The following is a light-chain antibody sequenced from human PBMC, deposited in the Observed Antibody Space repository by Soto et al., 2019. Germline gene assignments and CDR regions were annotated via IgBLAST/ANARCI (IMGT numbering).Light chain of an antibody. CDR1: RSIGTY. CDR3: QQTYSYPA. J-gene: IGKJ5*01. Sequence: DIQMTQSPSSLSASVGDRVTITCRASRSIGTYLYWYQHKPGKAPQLLIYTASNVQSGVPSRFSGSGSGTNCTITISRLQPEYVVTYYCQQTYSYPAFGQATRLEI. CDR2: TAS. V-gene: IGKV1-39*01.